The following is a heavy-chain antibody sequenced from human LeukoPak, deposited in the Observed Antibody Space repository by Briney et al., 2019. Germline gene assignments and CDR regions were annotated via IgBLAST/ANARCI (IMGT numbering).Heavy chain of an antibody. CDR1: GFTFSSYD. V-gene: IGHV3-13*01. D-gene: IGHD6-19*01. Sequence: GGSLRLSCAASGFTFSSYDMHWVRHATGKGLEWVSAIGTAGDTYYPGSVKGRFTISRENAKNSLYLQMNSLRAGDTAVYYCAREDSSGSFDYWGQGTLVTVSS. J-gene: IGHJ4*02. CDR3: AREDSSGSFDY. CDR2: IGTAGDT.